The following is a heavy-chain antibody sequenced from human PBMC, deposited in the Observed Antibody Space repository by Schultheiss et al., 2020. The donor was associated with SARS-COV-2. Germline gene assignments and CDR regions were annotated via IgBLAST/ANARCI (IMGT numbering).Heavy chain of an antibody. Sequence: GESLKISCAASGFTFSSYAMSWVRQAPGKGLEWVSAISSSSTYIYYADSVKGRFSISRDNAKNSVYLQMNSLRAEDTAVYYCLYGMDVWGQGTTVTVSS. CDR2: ISSSSTYI. CDR1: GFTFSSYA. CDR3: LYGMDV. J-gene: IGHJ6*02. V-gene: IGHV3-21*01.